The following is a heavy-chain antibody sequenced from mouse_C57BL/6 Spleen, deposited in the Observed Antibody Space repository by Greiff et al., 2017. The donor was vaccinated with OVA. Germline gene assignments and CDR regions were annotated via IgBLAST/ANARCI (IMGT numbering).Heavy chain of an antibody. V-gene: IGHV14-2*01. Sequence: VQLKESGAELVKPGASVKLSCTASGFNFKDYYMHSVNQRPEQGLEWIGRIDPEDGESTYAPKFQGKATITAGKSSNTGYLQLSSLTSEDAAVYYCARGRAMDYWGQGTSVTVSS. CDR3: ARGRAMDY. J-gene: IGHJ4*01. CDR2: IDPEDGES. CDR1: GFNFKDYY.